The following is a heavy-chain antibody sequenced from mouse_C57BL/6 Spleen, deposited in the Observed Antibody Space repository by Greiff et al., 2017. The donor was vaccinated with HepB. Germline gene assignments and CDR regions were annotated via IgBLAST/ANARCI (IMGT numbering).Heavy chain of an antibody. CDR1: GYTFTSYW. Sequence: QVQLQQPGAELVKPGASVKMSCKASGYTFTSYWITWVKPRPGQGLEWIGDIYPGSGSTNYNEKFKSKATLTVDTSSSTAYMQLSSLTSEDSAVYYCARVYYGSRGPWFAYWGQGTLVTVSA. CDR3: ARVYYGSRGPWFAY. CDR2: IYPGSGST. J-gene: IGHJ3*01. V-gene: IGHV1-55*01. D-gene: IGHD1-1*01.